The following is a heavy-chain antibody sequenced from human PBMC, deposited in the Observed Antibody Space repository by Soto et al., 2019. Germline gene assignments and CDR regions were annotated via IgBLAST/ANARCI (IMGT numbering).Heavy chain of an antibody. CDR1: GGSISSSSYY. J-gene: IGHJ3*02. D-gene: IGHD2-2*02. Sequence: SETLSLTWTVSGGSISSSSYYWGWIRQPPGKGLEWIGNIYYLGSTYYNPSLKSRVTISVDSSKNQFSLRLSSVTAADTAVYYCARLPRTYCSSTSCYTNAFDIWGQGTLVTVPS. CDR2: IYYLGST. V-gene: IGHV4-39*01. CDR3: ARLPRTYCSSTSCYTNAFDI.